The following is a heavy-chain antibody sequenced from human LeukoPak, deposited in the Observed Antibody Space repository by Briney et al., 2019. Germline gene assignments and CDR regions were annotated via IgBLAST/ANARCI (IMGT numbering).Heavy chain of an antibody. Sequence: GGALRLSCATSGFTFTSYAMSWVRQAPGKGLEWVSAISGGGGTTYFADSVKGRFTISRDNSNNTLYLQMNSLRVEDTAVYYCAKEPHYYGSGSYLDHWGQGTLVTVSS. CDR3: AKEPHYYGSGSYLDH. D-gene: IGHD3-10*01. J-gene: IGHJ4*02. CDR1: GFTFTSYA. CDR2: ISGGGGTT. V-gene: IGHV3-23*01.